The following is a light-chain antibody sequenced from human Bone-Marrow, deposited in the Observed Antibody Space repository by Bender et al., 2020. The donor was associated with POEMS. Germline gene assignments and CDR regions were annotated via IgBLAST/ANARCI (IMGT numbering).Light chain of an antibody. CDR2: EGS. CDR3: CSYAGSSTPVV. J-gene: IGLJ2*01. CDR1: SSDVGGSNY. Sequence: QSALTQPPSASGSPGQSVTISCTGTSSDVGGSNYVSWYQQHPGKAPKLMIYEGSKRPSGVSNRFSGSKSGNTASLTISGLQTEDEADYYCCSYAGSSTPVVFGGGTKLTVL. V-gene: IGLV2-23*01.